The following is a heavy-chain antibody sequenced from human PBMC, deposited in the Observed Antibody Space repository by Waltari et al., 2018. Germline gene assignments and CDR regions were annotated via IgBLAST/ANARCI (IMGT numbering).Heavy chain of an antibody. D-gene: IGHD3-10*01. V-gene: IGHV4-39*01. J-gene: IGHJ5*02. CDR2: IYYSGST. CDR1: GGSISSSSHF. Sequence: QLQLQESGPGLVEPSETLSLTCTASGGSISSSSHFWAWIRRPPGKGLEWIGSIYYSGSTFYNPSLKSRGTISVDTSKNQFSLKLTSVTAADTAEYYCARIGSVNWFDPWGQGILVTASS. CDR3: ARIGSVNWFDP.